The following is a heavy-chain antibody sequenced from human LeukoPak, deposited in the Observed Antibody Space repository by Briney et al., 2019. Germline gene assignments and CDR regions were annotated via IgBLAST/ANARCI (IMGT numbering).Heavy chain of an antibody. J-gene: IGHJ4*02. D-gene: IGHD4-11*01. Sequence: PSETLSLTCAVYGGSFSGYYWSWIRQPPGKGLEWIGKINHSGSTNYNPSLKSRVTISVDTSKNQFSLKLSSVTAADTAVYYCARGFFYSNFFFDYWGQGTLVTVSS. V-gene: IGHV4-34*01. CDR1: GGSFSGYY. CDR2: INHSGST. CDR3: ARGFFYSNFFFDY.